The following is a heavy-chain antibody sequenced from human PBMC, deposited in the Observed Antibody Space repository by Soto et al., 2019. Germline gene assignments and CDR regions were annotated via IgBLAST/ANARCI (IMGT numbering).Heavy chain of an antibody. D-gene: IGHD6-19*01. J-gene: IGHJ3*01. Sequence: QVQLVESGGGVVQPGGSLRLSCAASGFSFSSYGMHWVRQAPGQGLEWVAIIYHDGSNKYYTDSVKVRFTISRDDSKNTLDLQMDSLRVDDTAVYYCARDVGSGWPYDAADVWGQGTVVSVSS. CDR1: GFSFSSYG. CDR2: IYHDGSNK. V-gene: IGHV3-33*01. CDR3: ARDVGSGWPYDAADV.